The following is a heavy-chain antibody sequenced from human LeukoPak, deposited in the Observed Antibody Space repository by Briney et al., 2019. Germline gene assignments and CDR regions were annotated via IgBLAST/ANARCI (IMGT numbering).Heavy chain of an antibody. V-gene: IGHV4-34*01. CDR3: ARSRPESMVRGVIRY. CDR2: INHSGST. D-gene: IGHD3-10*01. Sequence: SETLSLTCAVYGGSFSGYYWSWIRQPPGKGLEWIGEINHSGSTNYNPSLKSRVTISVDTSKNQFSLKLSSATAADTAVYYCARSRPESMVRGVIRYWGQGTLVTVSS. J-gene: IGHJ4*02. CDR1: GGSFSGYY.